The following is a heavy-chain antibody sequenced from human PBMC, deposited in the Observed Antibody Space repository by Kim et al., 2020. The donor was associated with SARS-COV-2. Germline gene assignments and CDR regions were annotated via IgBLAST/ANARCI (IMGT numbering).Heavy chain of an antibody. CDR3: ARTQLIVVVIVS. D-gene: IGHD3-22*01. CDR2: IYYSGST. Sequence: SETLSLTCTVSGGSISSSSYYWGWIRQPPGKGLEWIGSIYYSGSTYYNPSLKSRVTISVDTSKNQFSLKLSSVTAADTAVYYCARTQLIVVVIVSWGQGTLVTVSS. J-gene: IGHJ5*02. V-gene: IGHV4-39*01. CDR1: GGSISSSSYY.